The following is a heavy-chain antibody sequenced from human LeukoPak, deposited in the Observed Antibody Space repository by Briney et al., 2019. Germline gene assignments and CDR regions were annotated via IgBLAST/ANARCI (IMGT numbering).Heavy chain of an antibody. J-gene: IGHJ6*02. V-gene: IGHV3-53*01. CDR3: ASYRPHYDSSGTKRGYYGMDV. CDR1: GFSVSNTY. Sequence: GGSLRLSCAASGFSVSNTYMSWVRQAPGKGLEWVSVIYSGDSGVSTYYADSVKGRFTISRHNSKNTLYLQMNSLRAEDTAVYYCASYRPHYDSSGTKRGYYGMDVWGQGTTVTVSS. D-gene: IGHD3-22*01. CDR2: IYSGDSGVST.